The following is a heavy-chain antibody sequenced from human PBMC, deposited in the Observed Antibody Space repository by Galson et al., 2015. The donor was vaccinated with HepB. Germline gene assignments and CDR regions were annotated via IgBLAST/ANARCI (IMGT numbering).Heavy chain of an antibody. D-gene: IGHD5-18*01. Sequence: QSGAEVKKPGESLRISCKASGYSFTSYWISWVRQMPGKGLEWMGRIDPSDSYTNYSPSFQGHVTISADESITTAYLQWSSLKASDTAMYYCARGGGYNFGSDYWGQGTLVTVSS. V-gene: IGHV5-10-1*01. J-gene: IGHJ4*02. CDR2: IDPSDSYT. CDR3: ARGGGYNFGSDY. CDR1: GYSFTSYW.